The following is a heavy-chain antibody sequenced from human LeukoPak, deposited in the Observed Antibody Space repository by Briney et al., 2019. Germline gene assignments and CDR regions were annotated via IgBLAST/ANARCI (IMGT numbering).Heavy chain of an antibody. CDR1: GFTFSNNW. V-gene: IGHV3-74*01. CDR2: INSDGSST. Sequence: GGSLRLSCAASGFTFSNNWMHWVRQAPGKGLVWVSRINSDGSSTSYADSVKGRFTISRDNAKNTLYLQMNSLRAEDTAVYYCARVGVGYYYGSGSYFRDRDYYYYYMDVWGKGTTVTISS. CDR3: ARVGVGYYYGSGSYFRDRDYYYYYMDV. J-gene: IGHJ6*03. D-gene: IGHD3-10*01.